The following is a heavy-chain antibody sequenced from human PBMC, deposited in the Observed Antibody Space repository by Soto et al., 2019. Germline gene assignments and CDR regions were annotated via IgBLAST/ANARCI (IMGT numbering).Heavy chain of an antibody. CDR1: GFSLSTSGVG. CDR2: IYWDDDK. Sequence: QITLKESGPTLVKPTQTLTLTCTCSGFSLSTSGVGVGWIRQPPGKALEWLALIYWDDDKRYSPSLKSRLTITKDTSKNPVVLTTTNMDPVDTATYYCAHRLPVGTDMEHFYFDYWGQGTLVTVSS. J-gene: IGHJ4*02. CDR3: AHRLPVGTDMEHFYFDY. D-gene: IGHD5-18*01. V-gene: IGHV2-5*02.